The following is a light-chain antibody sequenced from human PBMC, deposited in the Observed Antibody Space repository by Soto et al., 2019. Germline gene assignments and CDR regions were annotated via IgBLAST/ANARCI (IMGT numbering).Light chain of an antibody. CDR1: QAISHF. Sequence: DIQMTQSPSSLSASIGDRVTITCRASQAISHFLAWFQQKPGKAPKSLIYATSTLHNGVSSNFSGSGSGTDFTLTISSRQVEDFATYYCQQYNYYPCTFGQGTKVEIK. V-gene: IGKV1-16*02. J-gene: IGKJ1*01. CDR2: ATS. CDR3: QQYNYYPCT.